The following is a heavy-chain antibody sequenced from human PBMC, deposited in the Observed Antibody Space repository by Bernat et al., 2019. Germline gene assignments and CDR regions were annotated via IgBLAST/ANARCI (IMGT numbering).Heavy chain of an antibody. D-gene: IGHD3-3*01. J-gene: IGHJ2*01. CDR1: GGSISSSSYY. CDR2: SDYSGST. CDR3: ARHSARVGDFWSGYGYFDL. Sequence: QLQLQESGPGLVKPSETLSLTCTVSGGSISSSSYYWGWIRQPPGKGLEWIGRSDYSGSTYYNPSLKRRVTISVDTSKNQFSLKLSSVTAADTAVYYCARHSARVGDFWSGYGYFDLWGRGTLVTVSS. V-gene: IGHV4-39*01.